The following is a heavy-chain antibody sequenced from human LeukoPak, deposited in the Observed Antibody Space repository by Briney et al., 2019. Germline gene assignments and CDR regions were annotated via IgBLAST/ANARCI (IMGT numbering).Heavy chain of an antibody. CDR3: ARDGGYSCGFVDY. V-gene: IGHV3-30*04. Sequence: GRSLRLSCAASGFTFSSYAMHWVRQAPGKGLEWVAVISYDGSNKYYADSVKGRFTISRDNSKNTLYLQMNSLRAEDTAVYYCARDGGYSCGFVDYWGQGTLVTVSS. D-gene: IGHD5-18*01. J-gene: IGHJ4*02. CDR1: GFTFSSYA. CDR2: ISYDGSNK.